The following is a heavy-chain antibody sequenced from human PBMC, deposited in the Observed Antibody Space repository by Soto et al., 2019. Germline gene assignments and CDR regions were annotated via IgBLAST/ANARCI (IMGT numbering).Heavy chain of an antibody. V-gene: IGHV4-39*01. Sequence: QLQLQESGPGLVKPSETLSLTCTVSGGSISSSSYYWGWIRQPPGKGLEWIGSIYYSGSTYYNPSLKSRVTLSVDMSKNVSSLLLSSVTAADTAVYYCARHRWYYYDSSGYFTTGHDAFDIWGQGTMVTVSS. J-gene: IGHJ3*02. CDR2: IYYSGST. CDR3: ARHRWYYYDSSGYFTTGHDAFDI. D-gene: IGHD3-22*01. CDR1: GGSISSSSYY.